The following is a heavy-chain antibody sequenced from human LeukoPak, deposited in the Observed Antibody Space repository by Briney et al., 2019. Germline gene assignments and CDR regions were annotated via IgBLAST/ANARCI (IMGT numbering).Heavy chain of an antibody. CDR3: ASLRPWGSYDAIDI. Sequence: SDTLSLTCTVSGGSFGSLYWSWIRQPPWKPLEWMAYTYHNGETTQNPSLKSRVTLSLDTSKNEFSLTLTSVTAADTALYYCASLRPWGSYDAIDIWPQGTMVTVSS. V-gene: IGHV4-59*07. J-gene: IGHJ3*02. D-gene: IGHD1-26*01. CDR1: GGSFGSLY. CDR2: TYHNGET.